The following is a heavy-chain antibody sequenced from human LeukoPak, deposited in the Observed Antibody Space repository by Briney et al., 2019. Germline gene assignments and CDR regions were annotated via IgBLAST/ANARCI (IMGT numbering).Heavy chain of an antibody. CDR3: ARRHYYDSSGYYGMDV. J-gene: IGHJ6*02. D-gene: IGHD3-22*01. CDR1: GYSFTSYW. V-gene: IGHV5-51*01. Sequence: GDSLKISCKGSGYSFTSYWIGWVRQMPGKGLEWMGIIYPGDSDTRYSPSFQGQVTISADKSISTAYLQWSSLKASDTAMYYCARRHYYDSSGYYGMDVWGQGTTVTVSS. CDR2: IYPGDSDT.